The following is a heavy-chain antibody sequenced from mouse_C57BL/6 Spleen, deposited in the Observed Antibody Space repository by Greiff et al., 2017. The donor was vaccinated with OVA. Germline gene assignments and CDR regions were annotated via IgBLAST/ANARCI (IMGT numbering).Heavy chain of an antibody. Sequence: QVQLKQPGAELVRPGSSVKLSCKASGYTFTSYWMDWVKQRPGQGLEWIGNIYPSDSETHYNQKFKDKATLTVDKSSSTAYMQLSSLTSEDSAVYYCARRGGDYAMDYWGQGTSVTVSS. D-gene: IGHD1-1*02. V-gene: IGHV1-61*01. CDR1: GYTFTSYW. CDR3: ARRGGDYAMDY. J-gene: IGHJ4*01. CDR2: IYPSDSET.